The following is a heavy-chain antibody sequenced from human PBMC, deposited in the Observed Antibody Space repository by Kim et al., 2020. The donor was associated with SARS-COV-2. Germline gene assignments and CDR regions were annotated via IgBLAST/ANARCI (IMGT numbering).Heavy chain of an antibody. Sequence: GGSLRLSCAASGFTFRNYAMTWVRQAPGRGLEWVSSITASGGSTYSADSVKGRFTISRDNSKKTMYVQMSSLRADDTAVYYCARRSAMIRLVAVSGMDV. CDR1: GFTFRNYA. V-gene: IGHV3-23*01. J-gene: IGHJ6*01. CDR2: ITASGGST. CDR3: ARRSAMIRLVAVSGMDV. D-gene: IGHD3-10*01.